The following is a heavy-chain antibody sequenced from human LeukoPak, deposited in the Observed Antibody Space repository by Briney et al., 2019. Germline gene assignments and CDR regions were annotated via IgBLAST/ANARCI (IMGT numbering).Heavy chain of an antibody. CDR1: GFTFSSYA. J-gene: IGHJ4*02. Sequence: GGSLRLSCAASGFTFSSYAMRWVRQAPGKGLEWVSAIGGSGGNTNYADSVKGRFTISRDNSKNTLYLQMNSLRAEDTAVYYCAKAGSGSYYGMESHFDYWGQGTLVTVSS. CDR2: IGGSGGNT. CDR3: AKAGSGSYYGMESHFDY. V-gene: IGHV3-23*01. D-gene: IGHD1-26*01.